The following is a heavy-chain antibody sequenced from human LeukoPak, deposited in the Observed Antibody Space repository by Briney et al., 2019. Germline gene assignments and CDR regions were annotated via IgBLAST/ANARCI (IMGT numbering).Heavy chain of an antibody. CDR2: IYYSGST. D-gene: IGHD3-9*01. Sequence: SETLSLTCTVSGGSISSSSYYWGWIRQPPGKGLEWIGYIYYSGSTNYNPSLKSRVTISVDTSKNQFSLKLSSVTAADTAVYYCARATYYDILRNWGQGTMVTVSS. V-gene: IGHV4-61*05. J-gene: IGHJ3*01. CDR1: GGSISSSSYY. CDR3: ARATYYDILRN.